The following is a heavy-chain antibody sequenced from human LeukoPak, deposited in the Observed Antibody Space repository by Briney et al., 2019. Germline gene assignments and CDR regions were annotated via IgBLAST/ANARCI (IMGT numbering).Heavy chain of an antibody. D-gene: IGHD2-2*01. CDR1: VGSISRVRYY. V-gene: IGHV4-39*01. J-gene: IGHJ5*02. Sequence: SETLSLTCTVSVGSISRVRYYWGWIRKPPGKGLEWIGDIFYFGTTYYAQSIKGRVTIAVDTSKSQCSLKVTSVTAADTAFYFCARHSVTAMPFGFDTWGQGTLVTVPS. CDR2: IFYFGTT. CDR3: ARHSVTAMPFGFDT.